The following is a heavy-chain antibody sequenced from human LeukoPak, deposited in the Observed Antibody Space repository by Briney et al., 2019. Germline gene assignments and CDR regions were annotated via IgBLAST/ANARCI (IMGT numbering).Heavy chain of an antibody. V-gene: IGHV4-61*01. Sequence: SETLSLTCTVSGGSLITNTYYWGWIRQPPGKGLEWIGYIYYSGSTNYNPSLKSRVTISVDTSKNQFSLKLSSVTAADTAVYYCASNYYDSSGYYFDYWGQGTLVAVSS. CDR3: ASNYYDSSGYYFDY. CDR2: IYYSGST. CDR1: GGSLITNTYY. J-gene: IGHJ4*02. D-gene: IGHD3-22*01.